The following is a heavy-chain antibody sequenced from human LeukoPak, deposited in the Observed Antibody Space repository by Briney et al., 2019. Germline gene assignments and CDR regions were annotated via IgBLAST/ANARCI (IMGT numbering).Heavy chain of an antibody. V-gene: IGHV3-21*01. D-gene: IGHD3-22*01. CDR2: ISGSSGHI. CDR1: GFTFSSYN. J-gene: IGHJ4*02. CDR3: ARTDYYDKSIDY. Sequence: GGSLRLSCAASGFTFSSYNMNWVRQVPGKGLEWVSTISGSSGHIYYADSVKGRFTISRDNAKNSLYLQMNSLRAEDTAVYYCARTDYYDKSIDYWGQGTLVTVSS.